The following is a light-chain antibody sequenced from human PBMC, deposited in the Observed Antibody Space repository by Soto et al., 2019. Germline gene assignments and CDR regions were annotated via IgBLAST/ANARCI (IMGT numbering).Light chain of an antibody. CDR1: QSISSY. J-gene: IGKJ1*01. CDR2: AAS. V-gene: IGKV1-39*01. CDR3: QQSYSTPWT. Sequence: DIQKTQSLSSLSASVGDRVTITCRASQSISSYLNWYQQKPGKAPKLLIYAASSLQSGVPSRFSGSGSGTDFTLTISSLQPEDFATYYCQQSYSTPWTFGQGTKVEIK.